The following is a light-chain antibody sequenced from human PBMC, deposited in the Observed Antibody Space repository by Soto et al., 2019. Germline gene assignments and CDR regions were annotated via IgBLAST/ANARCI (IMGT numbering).Light chain of an antibody. J-gene: IGKJ1*01. CDR3: QQYNSYPWT. CDR2: AAS. CDR1: QAIRVD. V-gene: IGKV1-6*01. Sequence: AIQMTQSPSSLSASVGDRVTITCRASQAIRVDLAWYQQKPGRAPKLLIYAASSLHSGVPSRFSGSGSGTDFTLTISSLQPDDFATYYCQQYNSYPWTFGQGTKVDIK.